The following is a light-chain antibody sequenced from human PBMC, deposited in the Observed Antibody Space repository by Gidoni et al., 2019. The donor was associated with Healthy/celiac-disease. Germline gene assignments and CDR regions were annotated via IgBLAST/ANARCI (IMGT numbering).Light chain of an antibody. Sequence: EIVMTKSPDSLAVSLGERATINCKSSQSVLYSSKNKNYLAWYQQKPGQPPKLLIYWASTRESGVPDRFSGSGSGTDFTLTISSLQAEDVAVYYCQQYYSTPCTFGQGTKLEIK. CDR3: QQYYSTPCT. CDR2: WAS. V-gene: IGKV4-1*01. J-gene: IGKJ2*02. CDR1: QSVLYSSKNKNY.